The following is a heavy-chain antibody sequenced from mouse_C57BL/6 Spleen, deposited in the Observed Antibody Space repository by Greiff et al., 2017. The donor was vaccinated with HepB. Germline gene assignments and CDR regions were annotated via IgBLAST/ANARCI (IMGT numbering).Heavy chain of an antibody. CDR2: IDPSDSYT. V-gene: IGHV1-50*01. D-gene: IGHD2-3*01. Sequence: QVQLQQPGAELVKPGASVKLSCKASGYTFTSYWMQWVKQRPGQGLEWIGEIDPSDSYTNYNQKFRGKATMTVDTSSSTAYMQLSSLTSGDSSVYSCARKALYDGYYEFAYWGQGTLVTVSA. J-gene: IGHJ3*01. CDR3: ARKALYDGYYEFAY. CDR1: GYTFTSYW.